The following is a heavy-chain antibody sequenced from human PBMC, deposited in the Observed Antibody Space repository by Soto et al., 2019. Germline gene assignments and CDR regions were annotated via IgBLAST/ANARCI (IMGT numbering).Heavy chain of an antibody. J-gene: IGHJ6*02. CDR3: ARDQAGDSVGYYYYGMDV. Sequence: ASVKVSCKASGYTFTSYGISWVRQAPGQGLEWMGWISAYNGNTNYAQKLQGRVTMTTDTSTSTAYMELRSLRSDDTAVYYCARDQAGDSVGYYYYGMDVWGQGTTVTAP. D-gene: IGHD1-26*01. CDR2: ISAYNGNT. CDR1: GYTFTSYG. V-gene: IGHV1-18*01.